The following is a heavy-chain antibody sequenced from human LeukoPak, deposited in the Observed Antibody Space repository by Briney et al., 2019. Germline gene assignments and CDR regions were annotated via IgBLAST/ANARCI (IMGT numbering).Heavy chain of an antibody. J-gene: IGHJ4*02. D-gene: IGHD1-26*01. Sequence: PGGSLRLSCAASGFTFSSYSMNWVRQAPGKGLEWVSYISSSSSTIYYADSVKGRFTISRDNAKNSLYLQMNSLRAEDTAVYYCARVRVGATLALGYWGQGTLVTVSS. CDR2: ISSSSSTI. CDR1: GFTFSSYS. V-gene: IGHV3-48*01. CDR3: ARVRVGATLALGY.